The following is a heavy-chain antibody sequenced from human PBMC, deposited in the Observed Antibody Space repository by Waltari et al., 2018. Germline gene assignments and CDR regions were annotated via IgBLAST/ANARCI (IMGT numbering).Heavy chain of an antibody. CDR3: ARDVGGAMD. CDR1: GFSFDRFD. CDR2: IGSTGDT. Sequence: EVQLVESGGGLVQSGGSLRLSCAASGFSFDRFDMHWIRQATGKGPEWVSGIGSTGDTYYPDSVKGRFTISRENAKNSLFLQMNSLRAGDTAVYYCARDVGGAMDWGRGTLVTVSS. V-gene: IGHV3-13*01. D-gene: IGHD3-16*01. J-gene: IGHJ4*02.